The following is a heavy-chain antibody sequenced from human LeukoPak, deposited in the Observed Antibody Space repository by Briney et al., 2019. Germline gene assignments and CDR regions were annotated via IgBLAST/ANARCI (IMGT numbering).Heavy chain of an antibody. D-gene: IGHD2-2*01. J-gene: IGHJ3*02. CDR2: INPNSGGT. CDR3: ARVPDIVVVPAVNHDAFDI. V-gene: IGHV1-2*02. CDR1: GYTFTVYY. Sequence: ASVKVSCKASGYTFTVYYMHWVRQAPGQGLEWMGWINPNSGGTNYAQKFQGRVTMTRDTSISTAYMELSRLRSDDTAVYYCARVPDIVVVPAVNHDAFDIWGQGTMVTVSS.